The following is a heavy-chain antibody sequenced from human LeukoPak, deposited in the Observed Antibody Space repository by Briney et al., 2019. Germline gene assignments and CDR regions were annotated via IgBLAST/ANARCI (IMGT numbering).Heavy chain of an antibody. J-gene: IGHJ5*02. CDR3: ARGVDGGSRGTNWFDP. Sequence: SETLSLTCAVYGGSFSGYYWSWIRQPPGKGLEWIGEINHSGSTNYNPSLKSRVTISVDTSKNQFSLKLSSVTAADTAVYYCARGVDGGSRGTNWFDPWGQGTLVTVSS. CDR1: GGSFSGYY. CDR2: INHSGST. V-gene: IGHV4-34*01. D-gene: IGHD1-26*01.